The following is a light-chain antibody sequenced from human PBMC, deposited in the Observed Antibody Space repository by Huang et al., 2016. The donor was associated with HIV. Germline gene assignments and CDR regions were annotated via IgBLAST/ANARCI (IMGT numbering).Light chain of an antibody. J-gene: IGKJ4*01. CDR3: QQGDSIPLT. Sequence: DLQMTQSPSSLSASVGDRVTIPCRAGQSISRYLNWYPLRQGRAPKLLIYAAFSLQSGGPSRYRGSGSGTDFTLAISSLQPEDFATYYCQQGDSIPLTFGGGTKVEIK. CDR2: AAF. V-gene: IGKV1-39*01. CDR1: QSISRY.